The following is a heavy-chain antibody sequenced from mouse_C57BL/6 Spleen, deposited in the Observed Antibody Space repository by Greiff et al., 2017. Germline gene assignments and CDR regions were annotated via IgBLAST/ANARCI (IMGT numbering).Heavy chain of an antibody. CDR3: ARGRIYYGSSPFDY. CDR1: GFTFSSYA. CDR2: ISDGGSYT. Sequence: EVMLVESGGGLVKPGGSLKLSCAASGFTFSSYAMSWVRQTPEKRLEWVATISDGGSYTYYPDNVKGRFTISRDNAKNNLYLQMSHLKSEDTAMYYCARGRIYYGSSPFDYWGQGTTLTVSS. V-gene: IGHV5-4*03. J-gene: IGHJ2*01. D-gene: IGHD1-1*01.